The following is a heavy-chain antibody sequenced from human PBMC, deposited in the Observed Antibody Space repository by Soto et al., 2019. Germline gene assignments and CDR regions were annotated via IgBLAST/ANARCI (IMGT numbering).Heavy chain of an antibody. CDR3: ARIDGYSRQCDY. D-gene: IGHD6-13*01. CDR2: ISTYNCNI. CDR1: GYTFTSYG. V-gene: IGHV1-18*01. Sequence: QVQLVQSGAEVKKPGVSVNVSCKASGYTFTSYGINLVRQAPGQALEWMGWISTYNCNIDYAQKFQGRVTMTTDASTISVYMELRSLRSDDTAVDFGARIDGYSRQCDYWVQGTLVTVSS. J-gene: IGHJ4*02.